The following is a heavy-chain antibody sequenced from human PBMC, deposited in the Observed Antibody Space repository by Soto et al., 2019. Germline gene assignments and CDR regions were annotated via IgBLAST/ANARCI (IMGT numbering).Heavy chain of an antibody. J-gene: IGHJ4*02. CDR2: FDPEDGET. V-gene: IGHV1-24*01. CDR3: ADYYDILTGFRY. CDR1: GYTITVLS. D-gene: IGHD3-9*01. Sequence: LVKGSCKVAGYTITVLSSRRGRQAPGKGLEWMGGFDPEDGETIYAQKFQGRVTMTEDTSTDTAYMELSSLRSEDTAVYYCADYYDILTGFRYWGQGTLVTVSS.